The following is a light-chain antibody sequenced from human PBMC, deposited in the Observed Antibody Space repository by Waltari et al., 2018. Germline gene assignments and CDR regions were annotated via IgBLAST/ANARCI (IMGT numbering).Light chain of an antibody. CDR2: AAS. Sequence: AIRITQSPSSLSASTGDRVTITCRASQGISSYLAWYQQKPGKAPKLLIDAASTLQSGVPSRFSGSGSGTDFTLTISCLQSEDFATYYCQQYYSYPWTFGQGTKVEIK. CDR3: QQYYSYPWT. J-gene: IGKJ1*01. V-gene: IGKV1-8*01. CDR1: QGISSY.